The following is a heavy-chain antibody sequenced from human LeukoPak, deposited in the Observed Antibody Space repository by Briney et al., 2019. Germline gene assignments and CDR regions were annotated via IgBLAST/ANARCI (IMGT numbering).Heavy chain of an antibody. CDR2: INAGNGNT. Sequence: GASVKVSCKASGYTFTSYAMHWVRQAPGQRLEWMGWINAGNGNTNYAQKLQGRVTMTTDTSTSTAYMELRSLRSDDTAVYYCARFGGPYGDYGGYYFDYWGQGTLVTVSS. J-gene: IGHJ4*02. D-gene: IGHD4-17*01. CDR1: GYTFTSYA. V-gene: IGHV1-3*01. CDR3: ARFGGPYGDYGGYYFDY.